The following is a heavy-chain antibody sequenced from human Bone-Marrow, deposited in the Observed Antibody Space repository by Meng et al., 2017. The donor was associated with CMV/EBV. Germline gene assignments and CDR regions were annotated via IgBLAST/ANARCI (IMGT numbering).Heavy chain of an antibody. CDR3: ASNSNPMGYYYGMDV. J-gene: IGHJ6*02. Sequence: ASVKVSCKASGYTFTSYAMHWVRQAPGQRLEWMGWSNAGNGNTKYSQEFQGRVTITRDTSASTAYMELSSLRSEDTAVYYCASNSNPMGYYYGMDVWGQGTTVTVSS. D-gene: IGHD3-16*01. CDR1: GYTFTSYA. CDR2: SNAGNGNT. V-gene: IGHV1-3*02.